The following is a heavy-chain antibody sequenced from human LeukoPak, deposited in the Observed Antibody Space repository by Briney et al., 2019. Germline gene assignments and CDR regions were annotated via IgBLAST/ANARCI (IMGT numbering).Heavy chain of an antibody. CDR1: GFTFGSFG. V-gene: IGHV3-30*18. D-gene: IGHD6-13*01. CDR3: AKDMEVEAAGFSFDY. Sequence: HPGRSLRLSCAASGFTFGSFGMHWVRQAPGKGLEWVSIISYDGINKYFSDSVKGRFTISRDNSKNTLYLQMNSLRREDTAVYYCAKDMEVEAAGFSFDYWGRGTLVTVSS. J-gene: IGHJ4*02. CDR2: ISYDGINK.